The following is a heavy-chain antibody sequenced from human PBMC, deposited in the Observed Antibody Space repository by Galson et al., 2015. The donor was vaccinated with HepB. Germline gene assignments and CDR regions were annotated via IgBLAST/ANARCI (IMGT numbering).Heavy chain of an antibody. CDR3: ARDLEDIVVVPAAKRIPYYYMDV. V-gene: IGHV3-21*01. CDR2: ISSSSSYI. Sequence: SLRLSCAASGFTFSSYSMNWVRKAPGKGLEWVSSISSSSSYIYYADSVKGRFTISRDNAKNSLYLQMNSLRAEDTAVYYCARDLEDIVVVPAAKRIPYYYMDVWGKGTTVTVSS. J-gene: IGHJ6*03. D-gene: IGHD2-2*01. CDR1: GFTFSSYS.